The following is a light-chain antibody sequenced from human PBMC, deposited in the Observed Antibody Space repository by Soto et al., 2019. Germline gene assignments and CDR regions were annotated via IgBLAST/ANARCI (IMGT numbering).Light chain of an antibody. V-gene: IGLV2-14*01. J-gene: IGLJ1*01. Sequence: QSVLTQPASVSGSPGHSITISCTGTSSDVGGYNYVSWYQQHTGKAPKLMIYEVSHRPSGVSNRFSDSKSGNTASRPISRLQAKDEADYYCSSYTSSSTLYVYGTGTTVTVL. CDR1: SSDVGGYNY. CDR2: EVS. CDR3: SSYTSSSTLYV.